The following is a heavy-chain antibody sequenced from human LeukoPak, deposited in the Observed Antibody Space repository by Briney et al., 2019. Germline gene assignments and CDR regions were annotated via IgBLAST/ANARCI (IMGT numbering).Heavy chain of an antibody. CDR2: IRYDGSNK. Sequence: GGSLRLSCAASGFTFSGYGMHWVRQAPGRGLEWVAFIRYDGSNKYYADSVKGRFTISRDNSKNTLYLQMNSLRAEDTAVYYCAKALVINAYYFDYWGQGTLVTVSS. CDR3: AKALVINAYYFDY. CDR1: GFTFSGYG. V-gene: IGHV3-30*02. J-gene: IGHJ4*02. D-gene: IGHD3-9*01.